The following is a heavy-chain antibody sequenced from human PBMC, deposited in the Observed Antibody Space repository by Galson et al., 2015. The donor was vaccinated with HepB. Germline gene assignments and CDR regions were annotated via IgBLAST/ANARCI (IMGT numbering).Heavy chain of an antibody. V-gene: IGHV3-33*01. CDR1: GYTFGIYG. CDR3: ARVVSGTNSFLDF. D-gene: IGHD3-10*01. CDR2: MWYDGSKQ. Sequence: SLRLSCAASGYTFGIYGMHWVRQAPGKGLEWVASMWYDGSKQYYADSVKGRFTISRDTSKNTLYLQMNSLRAEDTAVYYCARVVSGTNSFLDFWGQGTLVTVSS. J-gene: IGHJ4*02.